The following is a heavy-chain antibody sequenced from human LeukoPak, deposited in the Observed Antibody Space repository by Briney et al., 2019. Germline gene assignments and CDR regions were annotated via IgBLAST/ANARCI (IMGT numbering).Heavy chain of an antibody. CDR1: GGSISSYY. Sequence: PSETLSLTCTVSGGSISSYYWSWIRQPPGKGLEWIGYIYYSGSTNYNPSLKSRVTISVDTSKNQFSLKLSSVTAADTAVYYCAREVPEEHSYYYYGMDVWGQGTTVTASS. CDR3: AREVPEEHSYYYYGMDV. CDR2: IYYSGST. V-gene: IGHV4-59*01. J-gene: IGHJ6*02. D-gene: IGHD1-14*01.